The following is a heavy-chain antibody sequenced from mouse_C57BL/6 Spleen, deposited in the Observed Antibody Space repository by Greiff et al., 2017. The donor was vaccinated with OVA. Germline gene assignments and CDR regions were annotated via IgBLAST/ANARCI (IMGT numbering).Heavy chain of an antibody. CDR3: ARDRYGNYVGFDV. D-gene: IGHD2-1*01. Sequence: EVQLVESGGGLVKPGGSLKLSCAASGFTFSSYAMSWVRQTPEKRLEWVATISDGGSYTYYPDNVKGRFTISRDNAKNNLYLQMSHLKSEDTAMYYCARDRYGNYVGFDVWGTGITVTVSS. J-gene: IGHJ1*03. CDR1: GFTFSSYA. CDR2: ISDGGSYT. V-gene: IGHV5-4*01.